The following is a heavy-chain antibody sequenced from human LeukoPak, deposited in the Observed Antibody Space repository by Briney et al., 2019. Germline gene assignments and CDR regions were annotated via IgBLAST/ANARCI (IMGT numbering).Heavy chain of an antibody. V-gene: IGHV4-39*01. D-gene: IGHD5-12*01. CDR3: ARHRDVDRGYNWFDP. J-gene: IGHJ5*02. CDR2: IYYSGST. CDR1: GGSISSSSYY. Sequence: PSETLSLTCTVSGGSISSSSYYWGWIRQPPGKELEWIGSIYYSGSTYYNPSLKSRVTISVDTSKNQFSLKLSSVTAADTAVYYCARHRDVDRGYNWFDPWGQGTLVTVSS.